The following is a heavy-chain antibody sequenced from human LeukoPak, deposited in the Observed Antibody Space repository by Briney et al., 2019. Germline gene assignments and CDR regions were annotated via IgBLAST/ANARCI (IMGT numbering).Heavy chain of an antibody. CDR2: IIPIFGTA. Sequence: SVKVSCKASGGTFSSYAISWVRQAPGLGLEWMGGIIPIFGTANYAQKFQGRVTITTDESTSTAYMELSSLRSEDTAVYYCASSILGAYYFDYWGQGTLVTVSS. J-gene: IGHJ4*02. V-gene: IGHV1-69*05. CDR3: ASSILGAYYFDY. CDR1: GGTFSSYA.